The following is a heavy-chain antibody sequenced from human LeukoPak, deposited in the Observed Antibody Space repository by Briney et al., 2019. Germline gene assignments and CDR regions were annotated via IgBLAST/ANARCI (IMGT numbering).Heavy chain of an antibody. CDR2: ISYDGSGK. V-gene: IGHV3-30*18. CDR1: GFTFSSYG. D-gene: IGHD2-2*01. Sequence: PGGSLRLSSAASGFTFSSYGMHWVRQAPGKGLEWVAVISYDGSGKYYADSVKGRFTISRDNSKNTLYLQMNSLRAEDTAVYYCAKASSRAYYGMDVWGQGTTVTVSS. CDR3: AKASSRAYYGMDV. J-gene: IGHJ6*02.